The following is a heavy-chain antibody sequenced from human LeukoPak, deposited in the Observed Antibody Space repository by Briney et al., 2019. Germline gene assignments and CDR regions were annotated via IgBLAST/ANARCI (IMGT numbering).Heavy chain of an antibody. Sequence: PSETLSLTCTVSGGSISSYYWSWIRQPPGKGLEWIGYIYYSGSTNYNPSLKSRVTISVDTSKNQFSLKLSSVTAADTAVYYCARVQDRYYYDSSGYTHWGQGTLVTVSA. V-gene: IGHV4-59*01. CDR2: IYYSGST. CDR3: ARVQDRYYYDSSGYTH. D-gene: IGHD3-22*01. J-gene: IGHJ4*02. CDR1: GGSISSYY.